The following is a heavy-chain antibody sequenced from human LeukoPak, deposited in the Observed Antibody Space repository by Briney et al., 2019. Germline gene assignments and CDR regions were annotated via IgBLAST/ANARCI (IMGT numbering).Heavy chain of an antibody. CDR1: GFTVSTTF. CDR3: ARQVRGDGRGAFDP. CDR2: LYSSGYT. J-gene: IGHJ5*02. V-gene: IGHV3-53*01. D-gene: IGHD2-21*02. Sequence: PGGSLRLSCAASGFTVSTTFMSWVRQAPGKGLEWVSVLYSSGYTYYADSVKGGFTISRDNSNNTLYLQMSSLRAEDTAIYYCARQVRGDGRGAFDPWGQGTLVTVSS.